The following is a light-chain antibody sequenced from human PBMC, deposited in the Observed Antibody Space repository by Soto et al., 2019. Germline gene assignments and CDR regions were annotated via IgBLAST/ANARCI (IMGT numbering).Light chain of an antibody. Sequence: QSVLTQPPSVSGAPGQRVTISCTGSSSNIGAGYDVHWYQQLPGTAPKLLIYGNSNRSSGVPDRFSGSKSGTSASLAITGLQADDEADYYCQSYDSSLSGSYVFGTGTKVTVL. CDR3: QSYDSSLSGSYV. CDR2: GNS. V-gene: IGLV1-40*01. J-gene: IGLJ1*01. CDR1: SSNIGAGYD.